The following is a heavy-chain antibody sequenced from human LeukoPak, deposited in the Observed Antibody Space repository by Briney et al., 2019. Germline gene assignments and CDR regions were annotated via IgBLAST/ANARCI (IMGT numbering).Heavy chain of an antibody. CDR1: GYTFTNYG. CDR2: ISAKNGKT. D-gene: IGHD3-16*01. CDR3: ARDTEGEKNPVYFDS. V-gene: IGHV1-18*01. J-gene: IGHJ4*02. Sequence: GSVTESRKASGYTFTNYGISWVRQAPGQGLEWVGWISAKNGKTNYAQNTQGGDTMTTDTSTTTAYMKLRSLRSDDTAVYLCARDTEGEKNPVYFDSWGQGTLVTVSS.